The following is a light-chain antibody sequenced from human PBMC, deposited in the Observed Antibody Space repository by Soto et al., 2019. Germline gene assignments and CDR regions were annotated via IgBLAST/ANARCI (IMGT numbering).Light chain of an antibody. CDR1: SGHSSYA. Sequence: QSVLTPSPSASASLGASVKLTCTLSSGHSSYAIAWHQQQPEKGPRYLMKLNSDGSHSQGEGIPDRFSGSSSGAERYLTISGLRCEGEAAWYCQTWRTGIRVFGGGTKLTVL. J-gene: IGLJ3*02. CDR2: LNSDGSH. V-gene: IGLV4-69*01. CDR3: QTWRTGIRV.